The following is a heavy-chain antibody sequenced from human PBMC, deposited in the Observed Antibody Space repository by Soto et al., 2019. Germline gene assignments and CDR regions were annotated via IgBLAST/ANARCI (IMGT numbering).Heavy chain of an antibody. D-gene: IGHD6-13*01. CDR3: AKDSSSWEDAFDI. Sequence: LRLSCAASGFTFDDYTMHWVRQAPGKGLEWVSLISWDGGSTYYADSVKGRFTISRDNSKNSLYLQMNSLRTEDTALYYCAKDSSSWEDAFDIWGQGTMVTVSS. V-gene: IGHV3-43*01. CDR2: ISWDGGST. CDR1: GFTFDDYT. J-gene: IGHJ3*02.